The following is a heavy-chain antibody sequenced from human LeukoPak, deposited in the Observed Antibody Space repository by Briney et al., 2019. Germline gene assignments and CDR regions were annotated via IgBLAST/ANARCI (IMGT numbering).Heavy chain of an antibody. J-gene: IGHJ4*02. CDR1: GFTFSDYY. CDR3: ARLEAAVFDY. CDR2: ISSSSSYT. D-gene: IGHD6-13*01. Sequence: NPGGSLRLSCAASGFTFSDYYMSWIRQAPGKGLEWVSYISSSSSYTNYADSVKGRFTISRDNAKDSLYLQMNSLRAEDTAVYYCARLEAAVFDYWGQGTLVTVSS. V-gene: IGHV3-11*06.